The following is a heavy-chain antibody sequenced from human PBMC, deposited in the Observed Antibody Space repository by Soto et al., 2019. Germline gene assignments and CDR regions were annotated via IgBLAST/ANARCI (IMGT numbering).Heavy chain of an antibody. CDR3: AREGRTTTVTTGWFDP. D-gene: IGHD4-17*01. V-gene: IGHV1-69*01. CDR1: GGTFSSYA. CDR2: IIPIFGTA. Sequence: QVQLVQSGAEVKKPGSSVKVSCKASGGTFSSYAISWVRQAPGQGLEWMGGIIPIFGTANYAQKFQGRVTITADESTSTAYMDLISLRSEDTAVYYCAREGRTTTVTTGWFDPWGQGTLVTVSS. J-gene: IGHJ5*02.